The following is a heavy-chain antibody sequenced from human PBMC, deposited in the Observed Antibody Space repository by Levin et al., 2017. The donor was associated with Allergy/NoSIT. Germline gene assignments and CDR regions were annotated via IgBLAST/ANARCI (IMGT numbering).Heavy chain of an antibody. V-gene: IGHV3-23*01. J-gene: IGHJ4*02. Sequence: GESLKISCAASGFTFSSYAMSWVRQAPGKGLEWVSAISGSGNSGSGGSTYDVDSVKGRFTISRDNSKNTLYLQMNSLRADDTAVYYCAKGQSFTIFGVPFDYWGQGTLVTVSS. CDR2: ISGSGNSGSGGST. CDR3: AKGQSFTIFGVPFDY. D-gene: IGHD3-3*01. CDR1: GFTFSSYA.